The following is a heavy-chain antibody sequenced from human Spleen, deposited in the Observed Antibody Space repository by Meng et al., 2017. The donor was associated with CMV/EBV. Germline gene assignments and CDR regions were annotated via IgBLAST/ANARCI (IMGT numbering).Heavy chain of an antibody. V-gene: IGHV3-7*01. CDR3: GLRSTSWQSYGMDV. J-gene: IGHJ6*02. D-gene: IGHD2-2*01. CDR1: GFTFSSYW. CDR2: IKQDGSEQ. Sequence: GGSLRLSCAASGFTFSSYWMSWVRQAPGKGLEWVANIKQDGSEQYYVDSVKGRFTISRDNAKNPLYLQMNSLRAEDTAVYYCGLRSTSWQSYGMDVWGQGTTVTVSS.